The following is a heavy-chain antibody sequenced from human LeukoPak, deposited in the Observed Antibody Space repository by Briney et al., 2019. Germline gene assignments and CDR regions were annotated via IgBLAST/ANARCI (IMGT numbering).Heavy chain of an antibody. CDR1: GFTFSSYA. J-gene: IGHJ4*02. Sequence: GGSLRLSCAASGFTFSSYAMSWVRQAPGKGLEWVSAISGSGGSTYYADSVKGRFTISRDNSKNTLYLQMNSLRAEDTAVYYCAKDRRFRGDYARNFDCWGQGTLVTVSS. CDR3: AKDRRFRGDYARNFDC. CDR2: ISGSGGST. V-gene: IGHV3-23*01. D-gene: IGHD4-17*01.